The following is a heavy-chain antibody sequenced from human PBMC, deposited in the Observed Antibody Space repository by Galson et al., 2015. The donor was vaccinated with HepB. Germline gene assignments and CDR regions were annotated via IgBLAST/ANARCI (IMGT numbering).Heavy chain of an antibody. CDR3: AREMGCSGGSCYGPYYYYGMDV. Sequence: SGAEVKKPGESLRISCKGSGYSFTSYWISWVRQAPGKGLEWVSVIYSGGSTYYADSVKGRFTISRHNSKNTLYLQMNSLRAEDTAVYYCAREMGCSGGSCYGPYYYYGMDVWGQGTTVTVSS. J-gene: IGHJ6*02. CDR2: IYSGGST. V-gene: IGHV3-53*04. CDR1: GYSFTSYW. D-gene: IGHD2-15*01.